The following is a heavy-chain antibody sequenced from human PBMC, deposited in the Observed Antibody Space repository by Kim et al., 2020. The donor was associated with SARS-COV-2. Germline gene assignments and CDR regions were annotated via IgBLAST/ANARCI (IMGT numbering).Heavy chain of an antibody. CDR3: ARDFGFGELTVDY. J-gene: IGHJ4*02. Sequence: GGSLRLSCAASGFTFSSYGMHWVRQAPGKGLEWVAVIWYDGSNQYYADSVKGRFTISRDNSKNTLYLQMNSLRAEDAAVYYCARDFGFGELTVDYWGQGTLVTVSS. CDR1: GFTFSSYG. CDR2: IWYDGSNQ. V-gene: IGHV3-33*01. D-gene: IGHD3-10*01.